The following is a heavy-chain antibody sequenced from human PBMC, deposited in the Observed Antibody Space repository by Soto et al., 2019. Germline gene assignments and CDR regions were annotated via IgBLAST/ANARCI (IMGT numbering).Heavy chain of an antibody. D-gene: IGHD3-16*01. V-gene: IGHV4-34*01. Sequence: QVQLQQWGAGLLKPSETLSLTCAVSSGSFSGHYWSWIRQPPGKDLEWFGEIYHGLSIVYNPSLKSRVTISGDSSKNQFSLKLSSVTAADPAVYYCARHGGYFFDYWGQGTLVTVSS. CDR3: ARHGGYFFDY. CDR2: IYHGLSI. J-gene: IGHJ4*02. CDR1: SGSFSGHY.